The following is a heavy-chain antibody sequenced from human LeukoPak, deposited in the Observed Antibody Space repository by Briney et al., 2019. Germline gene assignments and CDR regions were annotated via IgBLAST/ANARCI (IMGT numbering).Heavy chain of an antibody. CDR1: GGSISSSSYY. CDR3: ARQIYHSSGYWDY. J-gene: IGHJ4*02. D-gene: IGHD3-22*01. V-gene: IGHV4-39*01. Sequence: PSETLSLTGTVSGGSISSSSYYWGWIRQPPEKGLEWIGSLDYSGSTYLNPSLKSRVTISGDTSKNQFSLKLSSVTAADTAVYYCARQIYHSSGYWDYWGQGTLVTVSS. CDR2: LDYSGST.